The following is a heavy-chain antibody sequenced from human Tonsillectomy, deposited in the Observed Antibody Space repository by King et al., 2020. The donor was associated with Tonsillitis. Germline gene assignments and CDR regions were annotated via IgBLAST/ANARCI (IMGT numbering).Heavy chain of an antibody. CDR3: SRRVVDYVWGRNDYNYYMDV. CDR1: GYSFTSYW. Sequence: VQLVQSGAEVKKPGESLKISCKGSGYSFTSYWIGWVRQMPGKGLEWMGIIYPADSDTKYSPSFQGQVTISADKSISTAYLQWSSLKASDTAMYYCSRRVVDYVWGRNDYNYYMDVWGKGTTVTVSS. V-gene: IGHV5-51*01. D-gene: IGHD3-16*01. CDR2: IYPADSDT. J-gene: IGHJ6*03.